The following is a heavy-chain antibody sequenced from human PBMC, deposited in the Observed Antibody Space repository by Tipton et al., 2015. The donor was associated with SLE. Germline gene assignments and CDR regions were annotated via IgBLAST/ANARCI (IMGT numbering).Heavy chain of an antibody. CDR1: GGSMSYHY. Sequence: TLSLTCSVSGGSMSYHYWSWIRQPLGKGLEWIGYIYYTGNTNYNPSLKSRVTMSVDTSKSQFSLKLTFVSAADTAIYYCARMGLCTTTTCNEGAFDVWGQGSMVTVSS. V-gene: IGHV4-59*11. CDR2: IYYTGNT. D-gene: IGHD2-2*01. CDR3: ARMGLCTTTTCNEGAFDV. J-gene: IGHJ3*01.